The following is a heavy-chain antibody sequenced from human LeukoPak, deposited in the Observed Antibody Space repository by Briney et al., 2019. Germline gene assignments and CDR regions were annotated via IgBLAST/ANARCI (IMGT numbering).Heavy chain of an antibody. CDR2: ITTYNGYT. CDR3: ARDGLSYTNPNNWFDP. V-gene: IGHV1-18*01. Sequence: ASVKVSCKASGYTFTSYPISWVRQAPGQGLEWMGWITTYNGYTNYAQNLQGRVTMTTDTSTDTAYMELRSLRSDDTAVYYCARDGLSYTNPNNWFDPWGQGTLVTVSS. D-gene: IGHD2-2*02. J-gene: IGHJ5*02. CDR1: GYTFTSYP.